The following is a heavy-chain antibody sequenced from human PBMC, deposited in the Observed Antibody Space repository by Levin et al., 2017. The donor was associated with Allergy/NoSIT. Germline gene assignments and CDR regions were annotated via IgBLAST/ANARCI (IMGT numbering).Heavy chain of an antibody. CDR1: GGSTSTDY. CDR3: ARGFRRGAVDGPSLDH. J-gene: IGHJ4*02. CDR2: MYYIGNS. D-gene: IGHD6-25*01. V-gene: IGHV4-59*01. Sequence: GSLRLSCTVSGGSTSTDYWAWIRQPPGKGLEWIGHMYYIGNSDYNPSLKSRVTVALDTAKKQFSLRLNFMTAAYTAVYYCARGFRRGAVDGPSLDHWRQGRLVTVTS.